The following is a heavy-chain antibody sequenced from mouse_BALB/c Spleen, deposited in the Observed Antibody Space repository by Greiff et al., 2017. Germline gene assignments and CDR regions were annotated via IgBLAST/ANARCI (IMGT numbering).Heavy chain of an antibody. CDR2: IDPSDSET. V-gene: IGHV1-69*02. CDR3: ARSGVGLYGNYVAY. CDR1: GYTFTSYW. J-gene: IGHJ3*01. D-gene: IGHD2-10*02. Sequence: QVQLQQSGAELVKPGAPVKLSCKASGYTFTSYWMNWVKQRPGRGLEWIGRIDPSDSETHYNQKFKDKATLTVDKSSSTAYIQLSSLTSEDSAVYYCARSGVGLYGNYVAYWGQGTLVTVSA.